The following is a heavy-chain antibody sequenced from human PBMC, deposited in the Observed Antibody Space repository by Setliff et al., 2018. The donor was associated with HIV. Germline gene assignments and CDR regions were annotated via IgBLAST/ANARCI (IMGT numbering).Heavy chain of an antibody. J-gene: IGHJ4*02. V-gene: IGHV1-3*01. CDR1: GYTFTNYA. D-gene: IGHD2-21*02. Sequence: ASVKVSCKASGYTFTNYAIHWVRQAPGQRLEWMGWINAGNGDPKYSQKLQGRVTITADESTSTAYMELSSLRSEDTAVYYCAAGYCGGDCYSRQSYFDYWGQGTLVTVSS. CDR3: AAGYCGGDCYSRQSYFDY. CDR2: INAGNGDP.